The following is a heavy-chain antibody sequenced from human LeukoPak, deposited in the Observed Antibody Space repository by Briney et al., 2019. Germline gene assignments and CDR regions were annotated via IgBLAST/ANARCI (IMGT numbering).Heavy chain of an antibody. CDR1: GGSISSYY. D-gene: IGHD4-23*01. J-gene: IGHJ5*02. CDR3: AKGMRWQGS. Sequence: SETLSLTCTVSGGSISSYYWTWIRQSPGKGLEWIGYIYYSGSTNYNPSLKSRVTISVDTSMNQISLKLSSVTAADTAVYYCAKGMRWQGSWGQGTLVTVSS. V-gene: IGHV4-59*01. CDR2: IYYSGST.